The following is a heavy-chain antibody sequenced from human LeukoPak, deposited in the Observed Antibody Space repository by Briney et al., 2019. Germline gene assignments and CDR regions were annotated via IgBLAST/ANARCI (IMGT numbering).Heavy chain of an antibody. Sequence: SETLSLTCTVSGGSISSYYWSWIRQPPGKGLEWIGYIYYSGSTNYNPSLKSRVTISVDTPNNQFSLNLRSVTAADTAVYYCVRGPYGASISNWFDPWGQGLLVTVSS. CDR1: GGSISSYY. D-gene: IGHD4/OR15-4a*01. CDR3: VRGPYGASISNWFDP. V-gene: IGHV4-59*01. CDR2: IYYSGST. J-gene: IGHJ5*02.